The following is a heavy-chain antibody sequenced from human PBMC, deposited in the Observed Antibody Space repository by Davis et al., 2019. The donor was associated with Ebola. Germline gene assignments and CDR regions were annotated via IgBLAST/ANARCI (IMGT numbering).Heavy chain of an antibody. Sequence: MPSETLSLTCAVYGGSLQDYFWSWIRQPPGKGLEWIGEISHSGYINYNPSLESRVTISVDTSKSQLSLKLNSVTAADTAVYYCARTTLTSVSDLGLGYNFFDPWGQGTLVNVSS. CDR3: ARTTLTSVSDLGLGYNFFDP. D-gene: IGHD1-1*01. J-gene: IGHJ5*02. CDR2: ISHSGYI. CDR1: GGSLQDYF. V-gene: IGHV4-34*01.